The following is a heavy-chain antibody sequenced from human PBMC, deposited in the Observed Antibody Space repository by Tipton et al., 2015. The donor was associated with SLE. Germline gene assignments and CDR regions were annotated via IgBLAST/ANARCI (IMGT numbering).Heavy chain of an antibody. CDR3: AAGSGTPDY. V-gene: IGHV4-38-2*01. CDR2: IYYSGST. CDR1: GYSISSGYY. Sequence: LVKPSETLSLTCGVSGYSISSGYYWGWIRQPPGKGLEWIGSIYYSGSTYYNPSLKSRVTISVDTSNNQFSLKLSSVTAADTAVYYCAAGSGTPDYWGQGTLVTVSS. D-gene: IGHD1-1*01. J-gene: IGHJ4*02.